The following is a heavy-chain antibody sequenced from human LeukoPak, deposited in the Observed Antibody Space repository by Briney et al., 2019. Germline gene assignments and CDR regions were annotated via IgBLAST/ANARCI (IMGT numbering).Heavy chain of an antibody. J-gene: IGHJ5*02. Sequence: GASLRLSCAASGFTFSSYGMSWVRQAPGQGLEWVSAISGSGGSTYYTDSVKGRFTISRDNSKNTPYMQLNSLRAEDTAVYYCAKERHHYDSSDSGWFDPWGQGTLVTASS. CDR2: ISGSGGST. CDR1: GFTFSSYG. D-gene: IGHD3-22*01. V-gene: IGHV3-23*01. CDR3: AKERHHYDSSDSGWFDP.